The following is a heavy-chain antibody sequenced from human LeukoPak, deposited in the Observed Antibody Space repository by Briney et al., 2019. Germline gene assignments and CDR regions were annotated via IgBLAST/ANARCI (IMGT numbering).Heavy chain of an antibody. CDR1: GGSISSSSYY. D-gene: IGHD2-21*02. J-gene: IGHJ4*02. CDR2: IYYSGST. CDR3: ARLWCGGDCYHPLNFDY. Sequence: SETLSLTCTVSGGSISSSSYYWGWIRQPPGKGLEWIGSIYYSGSTYYNPSLKSRVTISVDTSKNQFSLKLSSVTAADTAVYYCARLWCGGDCYHPLNFDYWGQGTLVTVSS. V-gene: IGHV4-39*01.